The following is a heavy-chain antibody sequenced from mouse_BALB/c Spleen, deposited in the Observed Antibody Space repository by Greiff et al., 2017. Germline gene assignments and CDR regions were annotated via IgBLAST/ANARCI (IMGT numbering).Heavy chain of an antibody. CDR1: GFTFSSYA. Sequence: EVKLQESGGGLVKPGGSLKLSCAASGFTFSSYAMSWVRQSPEKRLEWVAEISSGGSYTYYPDTVTGRFTISRDNAKNTLYLEMSSLRSEDTAMYYCARETTVGDFDYWGQGTTLTVSS. D-gene: IGHD1-1*01. V-gene: IGHV5-9-4*01. CDR3: ARETTVGDFDY. J-gene: IGHJ2*01. CDR2: ISSGGSYT.